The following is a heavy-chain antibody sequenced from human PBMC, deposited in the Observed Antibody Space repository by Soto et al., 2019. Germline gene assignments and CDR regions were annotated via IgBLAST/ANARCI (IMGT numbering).Heavy chain of an antibody. CDR2: INHSGST. CDR1: GGSFSGYY. CDR3: AREGYGSGSQLYYYYGMDV. D-gene: IGHD3-10*01. V-gene: IGHV4-34*01. Sequence: SETLSLTCAVYGGSFSGYYWSWIRQPPGKGLEWIGEINHSGSTNYNPSLKSRVTISVDTSKNLFSLKLSSVTAADTAVYYCAREGYGSGSQLYYYYGMDVWGQGTTVTVSS. J-gene: IGHJ6*02.